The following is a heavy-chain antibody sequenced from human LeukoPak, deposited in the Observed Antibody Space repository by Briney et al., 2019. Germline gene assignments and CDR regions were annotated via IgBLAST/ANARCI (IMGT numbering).Heavy chain of an antibody. Sequence: PSETLSLTCTVSGGSISSYYWSWIRQPAGKGLEWIGRIYTSGSTNYNPSLKSRVTISVDTSKNQFSLKLSSVTAADTAVYYCARDSIAARFLGYMDVWGKGTTVTVSS. J-gene: IGHJ6*03. V-gene: IGHV4-4*07. CDR3: ARDSIAARFLGYMDV. CDR1: GGSISSYY. D-gene: IGHD6-6*01. CDR2: IYTSGST.